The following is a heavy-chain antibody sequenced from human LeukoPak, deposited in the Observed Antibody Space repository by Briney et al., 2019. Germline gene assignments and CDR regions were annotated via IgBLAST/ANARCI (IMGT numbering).Heavy chain of an antibody. V-gene: IGHV4-61*02. J-gene: IGHJ4*02. CDR3: AGNYYGSGSYYSEDRY. Sequence: PSETLSLTCTVSGGSISSGSYYWSWIRQPAGKGQEWIARIYTSGSTNYNPSLKSRVTISVDTSKKQFSLKLSSLTAADTAVYYCAGNYYGSGSYYSEDRYWGQGTLVTVSS. CDR2: IYTSGST. CDR1: GGSISSGSYY. D-gene: IGHD3-10*01.